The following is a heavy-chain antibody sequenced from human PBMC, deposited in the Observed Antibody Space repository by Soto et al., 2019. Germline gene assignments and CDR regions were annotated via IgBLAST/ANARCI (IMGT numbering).Heavy chain of an antibody. V-gene: IGHV4-39*01. J-gene: IGHJ6*03. Sequence: SETLSLTCTVSGGSISSSSYYWGWIRQPPGKGLEWIGSIYYSGSTYYNPSLKSRVTISVDTSKNQFSLKLSSVTAADTAVYYCASRADSGYEYYYYYMDVWGKGTTVTVSS. CDR2: IYYSGST. D-gene: IGHD5-12*01. CDR1: GGSISSSSYY. CDR3: ASRADSGYEYYYYYMDV.